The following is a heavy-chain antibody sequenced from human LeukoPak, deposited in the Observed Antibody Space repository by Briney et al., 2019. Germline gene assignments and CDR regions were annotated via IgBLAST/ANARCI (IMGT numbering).Heavy chain of an antibody. CDR1: GFTFSSYE. D-gene: IGHD3-16*01. CDR3: ARGGFVFDY. V-gene: IGHV3-21*01. Sequence: GGSLRLSCAASGFTFSSYEMNWVRQAPGKGLEWVSSISSSGSYIYYADSVKGRFTISRDSAKNSLYLQMNSLRAEDTAVYYCARGGFVFDYWGQGTLVTVSS. CDR2: ISSSGSYI. J-gene: IGHJ4*02.